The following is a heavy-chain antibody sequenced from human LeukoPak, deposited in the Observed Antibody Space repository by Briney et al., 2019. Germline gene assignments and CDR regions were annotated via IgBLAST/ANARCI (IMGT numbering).Heavy chain of an antibody. CDR3: AREGGVRGAFDI. CDR2: ISSSSSYI. V-gene: IGHV3-21*01. Sequence: PGGSLRLSCAASGFTFSSYSMNWVRQAPGKGLEWVSSISSSSSYIYYADSVKGRFTISRDNAKNSLYLQMNSLRAEDTAVYYCAREGGVRGAFDIWGQGTMVTVSS. CDR1: GFTFSSYS. J-gene: IGHJ3*02. D-gene: IGHD3-10*01.